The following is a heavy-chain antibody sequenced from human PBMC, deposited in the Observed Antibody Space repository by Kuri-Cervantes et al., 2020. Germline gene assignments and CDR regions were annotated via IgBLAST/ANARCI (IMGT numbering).Heavy chain of an antibody. CDR2: INPNSGGT. Sequence: ASVKVSCKASGYTFTGYYMHWVRRAPGQGLEWMGWINPNSGGTNYAQKFQGRVTMTRDTSISTAYMELSRLRSDDTAVYYCAREVDTAMFFNGMDVWGQGTTVTVSS. V-gene: IGHV1-2*02. D-gene: IGHD5-18*01. CDR3: AREVDTAMFFNGMDV. CDR1: GYTFTGYY. J-gene: IGHJ6*02.